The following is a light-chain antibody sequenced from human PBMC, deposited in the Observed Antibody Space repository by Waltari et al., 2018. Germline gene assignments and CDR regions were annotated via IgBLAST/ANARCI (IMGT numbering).Light chain of an antibody. CDR1: SSDIGRYDI. J-gene: IGLJ3*02. V-gene: IGLV2-23*02. CDR2: DVS. Sequence: QSALTQPAAVSGSPGQSVTISCTRASSDIGRYDIVSWYQQPPGNAPKLVISDVSKRPSGVSDRFSGSKSGDTASLTISGLQFEDEADYYCCSYAGNYVWVFGGGTRLTVL. CDR3: CSYAGNYVWV.